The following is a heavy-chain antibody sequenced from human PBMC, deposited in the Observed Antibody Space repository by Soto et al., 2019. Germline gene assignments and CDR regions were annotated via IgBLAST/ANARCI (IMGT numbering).Heavy chain of an antibody. CDR1: GFTFSNYA. CDR3: ANEGTTSPYNWFDP. CDR2: LSDGGGST. Sequence: EVQLLESGGGLVQPGGSLRLSCAASGFTFSNYAMSWVRQAPGKGLEWVSGLSDGGGSTFYADSVKGRFTISRDNAKNTLYLQMSRLRAEYTAVYYCANEGTTSPYNWFDPWGQGTLVTVSS. J-gene: IGHJ5*02. V-gene: IGHV3-23*01. D-gene: IGHD2-2*01.